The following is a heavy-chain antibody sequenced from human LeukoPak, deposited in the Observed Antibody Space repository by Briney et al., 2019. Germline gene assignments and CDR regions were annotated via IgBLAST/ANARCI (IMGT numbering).Heavy chain of an antibody. D-gene: IGHD1-26*01. J-gene: IGHJ4*02. CDR1: GYTFTGYY. CDR3: ARGPHTLGATGSFDY. Sequence: GASVKVSCKASGYTFTGYYMHWVRQAPGQGLEWMGWINPNSGGTNYAQKFQGWVTMTRDTSISTAYMELSRLRSDDTAVYYCARGPHTLGATGSFDYWGQGTLVTVSS. CDR2: INPNSGGT. V-gene: IGHV1-2*04.